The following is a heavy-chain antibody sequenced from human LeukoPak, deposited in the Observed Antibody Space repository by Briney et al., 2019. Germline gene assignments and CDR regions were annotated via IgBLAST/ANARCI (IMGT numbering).Heavy chain of an antibody. CDR1: GFTFSNYA. Sequence: GGSLRLSCAASGFTFSNYAMNWVRPAPGKGLEWVSAICGSGPTTYYAGSVKGRFTISRDNSKNTLYLQMDSLTAEDTAVYYCAKAGGGSCYSRIDSWGQGTLVTVSS. CDR2: ICGSGPTT. V-gene: IGHV3-23*01. CDR3: AKAGGGSCYSRIDS. D-gene: IGHD2-15*01. J-gene: IGHJ4*02.